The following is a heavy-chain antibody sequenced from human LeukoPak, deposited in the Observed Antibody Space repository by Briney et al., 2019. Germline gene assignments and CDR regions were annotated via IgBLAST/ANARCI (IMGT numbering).Heavy chain of an antibody. CDR2: IYYSGST. J-gene: IGHJ4*02. Sequence: PSETLSLTCTVSGGSISSGGYYWSWIRQHPGKGLEWIGYIYYSGSTYYNPSLKSRVTISVDTSKNQFSLKLSSVTAADTAVYYCARGLISAGRPLDYWGQGTLVTVSS. CDR3: ARGLISAGRPLDY. D-gene: IGHD3/OR15-3a*01. V-gene: IGHV4-31*03. CDR1: GGSISSGGYY.